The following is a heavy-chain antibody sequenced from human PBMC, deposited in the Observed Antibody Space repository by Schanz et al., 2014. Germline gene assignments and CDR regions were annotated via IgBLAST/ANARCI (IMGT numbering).Heavy chain of an antibody. CDR2: IIPILGIA. CDR3: ARDFSAYVGNYFDY. V-gene: IGHV1-69*08. CDR1: GGTFSTYT. D-gene: IGHD5-12*01. Sequence: QVQLVQSEAEVKKPGSSVKVSCKASGGTFSTYTISWVRQAPGQGLEWMGRIIPILGIANYAQKFQGRVTMTTDTSTSTSYMELTSLRFDDTAVYYCARDFSAYVGNYFDYWGQGTLVTVSS. J-gene: IGHJ4*02.